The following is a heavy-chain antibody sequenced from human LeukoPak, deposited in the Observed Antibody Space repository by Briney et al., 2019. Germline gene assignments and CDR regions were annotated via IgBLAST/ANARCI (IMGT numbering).Heavy chain of an antibody. J-gene: IGHJ4*02. V-gene: IGHV3-7*01. Sequence: GGSLRLSCAASGFTFSSYWMSWVRQAPGKGLEWVANINQDGSQKYHVDSVKGRFTISRDNAKKSLYLQMNSLRAEDTAVYYCGRVGAYYGSGSYSDSWGQGTLVTVSS. CDR3: GRVGAYYGSGSYSDS. D-gene: IGHD3-10*01. CDR1: GFTFSSYW. CDR2: INQDGSQK.